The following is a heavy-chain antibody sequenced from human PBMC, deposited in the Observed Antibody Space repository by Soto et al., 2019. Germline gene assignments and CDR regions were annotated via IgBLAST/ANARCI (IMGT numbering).Heavy chain of an antibody. CDR1: GFTFSSYA. D-gene: IGHD3-3*01. CDR3: AKGGATYYDFWSGPVRYMDV. CDR2: ISGSGGST. V-gene: IGHV3-23*01. Sequence: GGSLRLSCAASGFTFSSYAMSWVRQAPGKGLEWVSAISGSGGSTYYADSVKGRFTISRDNSKNTLYLQMNSLRAEDTAVYYCAKGGATYYDFWSGPVRYMDVWGKGTTVTVSS. J-gene: IGHJ6*03.